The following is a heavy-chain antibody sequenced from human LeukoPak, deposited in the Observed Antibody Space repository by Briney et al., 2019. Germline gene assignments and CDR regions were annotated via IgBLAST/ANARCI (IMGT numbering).Heavy chain of an antibody. Sequence: GGSLRLSCAASGIGFGSYSMSWVRQAPGKGLEWVSYISSTSSTIYYADSVRGRFTISRDNARTSLYLQINSLRAEDMAVYYCARVRSGTYYDYWGQGTLVTVSS. J-gene: IGHJ4*02. V-gene: IGHV3-48*01. CDR1: GIGFGSYS. CDR2: ISSTSSTI. D-gene: IGHD1-26*01. CDR3: ARVRSGTYYDY.